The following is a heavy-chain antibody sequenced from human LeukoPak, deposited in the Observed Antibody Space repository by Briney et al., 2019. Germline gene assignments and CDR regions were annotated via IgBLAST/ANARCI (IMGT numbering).Heavy chain of an antibody. CDR1: GFTFSDYY. CDR2: ISSSGDSM. D-gene: IGHD2/OR15-2a*01. J-gene: IGHJ6*02. V-gene: IGHV3-11*01. CDR3: AREVVIVPDYYYYGLDV. Sequence: GSLRLSCAASGFTFSDYYMNWIRQAPGKGLEWISFISSSGDSMYFADSVRGRFTISRDNAKNSLYLQVNSLRVEDTAVYYCAREVVIVPDYYYYGLDVWGQGTTVTVSS.